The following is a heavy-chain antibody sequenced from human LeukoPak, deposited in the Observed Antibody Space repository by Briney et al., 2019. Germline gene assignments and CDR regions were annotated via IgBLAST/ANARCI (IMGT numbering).Heavy chain of an antibody. Sequence: PGGSLRLSCAASGFTFSSYGMHWVRQAPGKGLEWVAVIWYDGSNKYYADSVKGRFTISRDNSKNTLYLQMNSLRAEDTAVYYCARDPITGTLGGYFDYWGQGTLVTVSS. CDR2: IWYDGSNK. V-gene: IGHV3-33*08. J-gene: IGHJ4*02. D-gene: IGHD1/OR15-1a*01. CDR1: GFTFSSYG. CDR3: ARDPITGTLGGYFDY.